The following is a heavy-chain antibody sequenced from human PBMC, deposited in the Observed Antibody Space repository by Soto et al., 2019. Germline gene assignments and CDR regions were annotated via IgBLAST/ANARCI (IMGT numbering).Heavy chain of an antibody. CDR2: THPGESQT. V-gene: IGHV5-51*01. Sequence: PGESLKISCKGSGYSFAGYWITWVRQKPGKGLEWMGITHPGESQTRYSPSFQGQVTISFDRSTSTAYLQWSSLKASDTAIYYCARHENYYYAYYGMDVWGQGTTVTVSS. J-gene: IGHJ6*02. CDR3: ARHENYYYAYYGMDV. CDR1: GYSFAGYW.